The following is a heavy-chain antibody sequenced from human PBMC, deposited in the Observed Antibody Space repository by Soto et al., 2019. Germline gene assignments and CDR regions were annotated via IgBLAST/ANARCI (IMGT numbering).Heavy chain of an antibody. J-gene: IGHJ4*02. CDR2: INTDGTST. CDR1: VMNFVGYW. D-gene: IGHD6-6*01. CDR3: ATLSAPVDF. Sequence: PGWSLGLCCESSVMNFVGYWMHWVRQAPGKGLVWVSEINTDGTSTNYADSLKGRFTISRDNARDTLYLQMNSLSVEDTAVYYCATLSAPVDFWGQGTLVTVSS. V-gene: IGHV3-74*01.